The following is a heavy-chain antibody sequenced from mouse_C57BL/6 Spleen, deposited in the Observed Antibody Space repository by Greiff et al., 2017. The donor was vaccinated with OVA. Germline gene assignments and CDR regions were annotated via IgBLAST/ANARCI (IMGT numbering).Heavy chain of an antibody. V-gene: IGHV1-64*01. D-gene: IGHD2-1*01. CDR1: GYTFTSYW. CDR2: IHPNSGST. J-gene: IGHJ3*01. Sequence: QVQLQQPGAELVKPGASVKLSCKASGYTFTSYWMHWVKQRPGQGLEWIGMIHPNSGSTNFNEKFKSKATLTVDKSSSTAYMQLSSLTSEDSAVYYCARGDYGNYAGFAYWGQGTLVTVSA. CDR3: ARGDYGNYAGFAY.